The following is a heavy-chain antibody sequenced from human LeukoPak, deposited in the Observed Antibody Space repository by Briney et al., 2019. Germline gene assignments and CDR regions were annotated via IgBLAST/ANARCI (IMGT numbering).Heavy chain of an antibody. Sequence: GGSLRLSCAASGFTFSNYALVWVRQAPGKGLEWVSSISSSSSYIYDADSVKGRFTISRDNAKNSLYLQMNSLRAEDTAVYYCAGEKGYWGQGTLVTVSS. CDR3: AGEKGY. CDR1: GFTFSNYA. CDR2: ISSSSSYI. J-gene: IGHJ4*02. V-gene: IGHV3-21*01.